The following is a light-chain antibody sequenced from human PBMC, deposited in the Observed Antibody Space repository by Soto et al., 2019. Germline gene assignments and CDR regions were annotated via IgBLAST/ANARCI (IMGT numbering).Light chain of an antibody. Sequence: QSALTQPASVSGSPGQSITISCTGTSSDVGGYNYVSWYQQHPGKAPKLMIYEVSNRPSGVSKRFSGSKSGNTASLAISGLQAEDEAAYYCSSYTSSSTRVFGGGTMLTVL. J-gene: IGLJ3*02. V-gene: IGLV2-14*01. CDR1: SSDVGGYNY. CDR2: EVS. CDR3: SSYTSSSTRV.